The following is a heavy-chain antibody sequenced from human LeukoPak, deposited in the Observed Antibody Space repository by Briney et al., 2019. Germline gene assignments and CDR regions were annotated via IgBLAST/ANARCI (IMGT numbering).Heavy chain of an antibody. CDR1: GDSISSGGYY. V-gene: IGHV4-31*03. Sequence: PSQTLSLTCTVSGDSISSGGYYWSWIRQPPGKGLEWIGEINHSGSTNYNPSLKSRVTISVDTSKNQFSLKLSSVTAADTAVYYCASSRGLYFDYWGQGTLVTVSS. D-gene: IGHD2/OR15-2a*01. CDR2: INHSGST. CDR3: ASSRGLYFDY. J-gene: IGHJ4*02.